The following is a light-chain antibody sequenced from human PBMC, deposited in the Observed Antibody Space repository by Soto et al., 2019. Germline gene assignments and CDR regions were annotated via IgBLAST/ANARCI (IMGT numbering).Light chain of an antibody. CDR1: QSISSY. CDR3: QQSYSTPPT. CDR2: AAS. V-gene: IGKV1-39*01. Sequence: DIQRTQSPSSLSASVGDRVTITVRASQSISSYLNWYQQKPGKAPKLLIYAASSLQSGVPSRFSGSGSGTDFTLTISSLQPEDFATYYCQQSYSTPPTFGQGTKVDIK. J-gene: IGKJ1*01.